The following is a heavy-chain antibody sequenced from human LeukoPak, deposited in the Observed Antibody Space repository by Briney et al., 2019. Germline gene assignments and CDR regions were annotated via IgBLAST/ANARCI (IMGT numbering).Heavy chain of an antibody. CDR2: ISGSGGST. D-gene: IGHD3-22*01. CDR1: GFTFSSYA. V-gene: IGHV3-23*01. Sequence: GGSLRLSCAASGFTFSSYAMSWVRQAPGKGLGWVSAISGSGGSTYYADSVKGRFTISRDNSKNTLYLQMNSLRAEDTAVYYCAKPHYDSSGYYSPDAFDIWGQGTMVTVSS. CDR3: AKPHYDSSGYYSPDAFDI. J-gene: IGHJ3*02.